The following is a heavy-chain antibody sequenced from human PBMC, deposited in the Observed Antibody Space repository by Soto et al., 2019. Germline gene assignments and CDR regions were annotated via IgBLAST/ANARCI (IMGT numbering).Heavy chain of an antibody. D-gene: IGHD3-3*01. Sequence: PGGALRLTCTASGCTFSSNVMSWVRHAPGKGLEWVSAMSGNGVSTYYADSVKGRFTISRDNSKSTFYLQMNSLRAEDTAVYFCAKGSGPHRPYYFDNWGQGTLVTVSS. V-gene: IGHV3-23*01. CDR3: AKGSGPHRPYYFDN. CDR2: MSGNGVST. J-gene: IGHJ4*02. CDR1: GCTFSSNV.